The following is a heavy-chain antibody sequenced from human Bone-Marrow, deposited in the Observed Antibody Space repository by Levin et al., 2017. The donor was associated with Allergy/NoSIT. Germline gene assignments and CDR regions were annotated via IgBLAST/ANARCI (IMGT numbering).Heavy chain of an antibody. CDR3: ARSRTDLFDY. V-gene: IGHV4-30-2*01. CDR1: GRSISSGTYS. J-gene: IGHJ4*02. Sequence: KASETLSLTCAVSGRSISSGTYSWSWIRQPLGMGLEWIGYVYPDGTTYFNPSLKSRVTISVDRSKNQFSLKMNSLTAADTAVYYCARSRTDLFDYWGQGILVTVSS. CDR2: VYPDGTT. D-gene: IGHD4-17*01.